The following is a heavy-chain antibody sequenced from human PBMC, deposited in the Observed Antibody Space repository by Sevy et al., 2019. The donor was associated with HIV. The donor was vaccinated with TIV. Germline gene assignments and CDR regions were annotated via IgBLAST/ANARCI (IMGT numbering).Heavy chain of an antibody. CDR3: ARDYVDDRPGAFDY. CDR1: GDSISNSV. J-gene: IGHJ4*02. D-gene: IGHD3-22*01. V-gene: IGHV4-59*01. CDR2: LYDSGNT. Sequence: SETLSLTCTVSGDSISNSVWSWIRQPPGKGLEWIGYLYDSGNTNYNPSLTTRVTISVATSKNQFSLSLKSLTAADTVVYYGARDYVDDRPGAFDYWGQGTLVTVSS.